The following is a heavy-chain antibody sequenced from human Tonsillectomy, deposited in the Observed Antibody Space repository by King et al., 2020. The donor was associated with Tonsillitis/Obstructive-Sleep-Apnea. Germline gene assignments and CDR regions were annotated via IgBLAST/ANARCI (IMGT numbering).Heavy chain of an antibody. CDR2: IYWDDDK. Sequence: TLQESGPTLVKPPQTLTLTCTFSGFSLSTSGVGVGWIRQPPGKALEWLALIYWDDDKRYSPSLKSRLTITKDTSKNQVVLTMTNMDPVDTATYYCATQGALGPQSYYYYYMDVWGKGTTVTVSS. D-gene: IGHD1-26*01. CDR3: ATQGALGPQSYYYYYMDV. CDR1: GFSLSTSGVG. J-gene: IGHJ6*03. V-gene: IGHV2-5*02.